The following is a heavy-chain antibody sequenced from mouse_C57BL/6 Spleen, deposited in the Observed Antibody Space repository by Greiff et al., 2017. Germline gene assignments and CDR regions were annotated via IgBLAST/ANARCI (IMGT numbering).Heavy chain of an antibody. CDR2: IDPSDSYT. D-gene: IGHD2-12*01. CDR3: ARWGVTTHAMDY. V-gene: IGHV1-50*01. Sequence: QVQLQQSGAELVRPGTSVKMSCKASGYTFTSYWMQWVKQRPGQGLEWIGEIDPSDSYTNYNQKFKGKATLTVDTSSSTAYMQLSRLTSEDSAVYYCARWGVTTHAMDYWGQGTSVTVSS. CDR1: GYTFTSYW. J-gene: IGHJ4*01.